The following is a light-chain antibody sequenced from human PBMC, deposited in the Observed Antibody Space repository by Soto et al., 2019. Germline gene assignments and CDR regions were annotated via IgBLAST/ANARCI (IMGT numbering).Light chain of an antibody. CDR2: GAS. CDR3: LLYFSPDRYT. CDR1: QSVTSSH. V-gene: IGKV3-20*01. J-gene: IGKJ3*01. Sequence: EIVLTQTPGTLSLSPGERATLSCRASQSVTSSHLAWYQQKPGQAPRLLIYGASTRATGIPDRFSGSGSDTDSSLTIRRLDPEDFAMYYCLLYFSPDRYTFGPGTKVHIK.